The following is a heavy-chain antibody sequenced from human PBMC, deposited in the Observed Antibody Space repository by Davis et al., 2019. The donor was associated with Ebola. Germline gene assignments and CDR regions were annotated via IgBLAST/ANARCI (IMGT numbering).Heavy chain of an antibody. CDR1: GFTFSSYG. V-gene: IGHV3-30*18. CDR2: ISYDGSNK. Sequence: GESLKISCAASGFTFSSYGMHWVRQAPGKGLEWVAVISYDGSNKYYADSVKGRFTISRDNSKNTLYLQMNSLRAEDTAVYYCAKDHVVGATYWGQGTLVTVSS. J-gene: IGHJ4*02. CDR3: AKDHVVGATY. D-gene: IGHD1-26*01.